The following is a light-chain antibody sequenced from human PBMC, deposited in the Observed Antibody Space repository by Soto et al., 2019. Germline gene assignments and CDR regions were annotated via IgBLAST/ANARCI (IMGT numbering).Light chain of an antibody. J-gene: IGKJ1*01. CDR1: QSVGHMF. Sequence: EIVLTQSPDTLSLSPGDRATLSCRASQSVGHMFLAWFQQKPGQAPGLLIYDSSTRATGFPDRFSGSGSGTDFTLTIIRLEPEDFAVYYCQQYDISPWTFGQGTKVDIK. V-gene: IGKV3-20*01. CDR2: DSS. CDR3: QQYDISPWT.